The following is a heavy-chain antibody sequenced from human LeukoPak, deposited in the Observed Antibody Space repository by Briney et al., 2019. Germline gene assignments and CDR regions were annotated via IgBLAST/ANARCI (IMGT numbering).Heavy chain of an antibody. CDR2: LYTSGRT. CDR3: ARGGLAVAGRGFDP. V-gene: IGHV4-4*07. D-gene: IGHD6-19*01. CDR1: GGSISCYY. Sequence: PSETLSLTCTVSGGSISCYYWSWIRQPPGKGLEWIGRLYTSGRTNYNPSLKSRVPMSGDTSKNQFSLKLSSVTAADTAVYYCARGGLAVAGRGFDPWGQGTLVTVSS. J-gene: IGHJ5*02.